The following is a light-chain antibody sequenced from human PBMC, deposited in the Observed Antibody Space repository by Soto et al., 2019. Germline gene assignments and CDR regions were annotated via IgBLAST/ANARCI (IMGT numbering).Light chain of an antibody. CDR3: QQRSSWPPS. CDR2: DAS. Sequence: IVLTQYPVTLSLSPGESGTISCRASQNIGTYVAWYQQRRGQAPRLLIYDASDRAAGIPVRFSGSGSGTDFTLTISSPEPEDFAVYYCQQRSSWPPSFGPGTKGGYQT. CDR1: QNIGTY. V-gene: IGKV3-11*01. J-gene: IGKJ3*01.